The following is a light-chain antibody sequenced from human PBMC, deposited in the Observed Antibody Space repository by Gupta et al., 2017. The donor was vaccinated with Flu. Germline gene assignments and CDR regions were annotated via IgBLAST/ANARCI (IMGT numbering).Light chain of an antibody. J-gene: IGKJ4*01. CDR1: HSISSS. CDR3: QQYNSWPLT. V-gene: IGKV3-15*01. CDR2: GAS. Sequence: GEGATLSCRASHSISSSLAWYQQKPGQAPRLLIYGASTRATDIPARFSGSGSGADFTLTISSMQSDDFALYYCQQYNSWPLTFGGGTRVDIK.